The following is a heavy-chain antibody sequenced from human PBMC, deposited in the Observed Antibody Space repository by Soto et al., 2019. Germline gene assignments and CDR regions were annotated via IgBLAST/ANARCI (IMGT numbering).Heavy chain of an antibody. J-gene: IGHJ5*01. V-gene: IGHV1-69*06. CDR3: ASLGGNAISGWFDD. D-gene: IGHD1-1*01. Sequence: SVKVSCKASGGTFSSYAISWVRQAPGQGLEWMGGIIPIFGTANYAQKFQGRVTITADKSTSTAYMELSSLRSEDTAVYYCASLGGNAISGWFDDWGHGTPVPVPS. CDR1: GGTFSSYA. CDR2: IIPIFGTA.